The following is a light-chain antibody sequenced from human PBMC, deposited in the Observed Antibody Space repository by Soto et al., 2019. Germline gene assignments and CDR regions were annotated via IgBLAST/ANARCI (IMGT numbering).Light chain of an antibody. CDR3: QQYGGSAYT. Sequence: EIVLTQSPGTLSLSPGERATLSCTASQSLSSNFLAWYQQKPGQAPRLFIYAASSRATGVPDRFSGSGSGTDFTLTISRLEPEDSAVYYCQQYGGSAYTFGQGTKLEIK. CDR1: QSLSSNF. V-gene: IGKV3-20*01. J-gene: IGKJ2*01. CDR2: AAS.